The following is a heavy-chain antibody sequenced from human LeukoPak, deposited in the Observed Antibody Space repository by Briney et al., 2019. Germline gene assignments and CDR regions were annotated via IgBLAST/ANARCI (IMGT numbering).Heavy chain of an antibody. CDR1: GYSFTNYA. CDR2: INTNTGDP. CDR3: ARKGMDSSGHIYFDY. D-gene: IGHD6-6*01. Sequence: ASVKISYKASGYSFTNYAMNWVRQAPGQGLEWMGWINTNTGDPAYAQGFTGRFVFSLDTSVRTTYLQISSLKTEDTAVYFCARKGMDSSGHIYFDYWGQGTPVTVSS. V-gene: IGHV7-4-1*02. J-gene: IGHJ4*02.